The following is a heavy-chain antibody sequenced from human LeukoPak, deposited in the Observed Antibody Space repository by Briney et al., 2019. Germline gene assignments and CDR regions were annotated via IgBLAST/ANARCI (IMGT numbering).Heavy chain of an antibody. CDR3: AKGGYCSSTSCYEVIDH. CDR1: GFTFDDYA. V-gene: IGHV3-43D*03. D-gene: IGHD2-2*01. Sequence: QSGGSLRLSCAASGFTFDDYAMHWVRQAPGKGLEWVSLISWDGDNTYYADSVKGRFTISRDNSKYSLYLQMNSLRAEDTALYYCAKGGYCSSTSCYEVIDHWGQGTLVTVSS. J-gene: IGHJ4*02. CDR2: ISWDGDNT.